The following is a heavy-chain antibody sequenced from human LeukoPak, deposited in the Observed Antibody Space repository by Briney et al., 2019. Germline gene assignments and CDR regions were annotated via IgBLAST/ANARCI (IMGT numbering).Heavy chain of an antibody. D-gene: IGHD3-16*01. J-gene: IGHJ3*01. CDR3: ARDFLHLGG. CDR1: GFTFSSYE. CDR2: ISSSGSTI. V-gene: IGHV3-48*03. Sequence: GGSLRLSCAASGFTFSSYEMNWVRQAPGKGLEWVSYISSSGSTIYYADSVKGRFTISRDNAKNTLYLQMSSLRAEDTAVYYCARDFLHLGGWGQGTMVTVSS.